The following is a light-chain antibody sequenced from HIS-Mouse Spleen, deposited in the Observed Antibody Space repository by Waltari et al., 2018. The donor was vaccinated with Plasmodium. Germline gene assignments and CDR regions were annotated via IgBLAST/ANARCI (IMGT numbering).Light chain of an antibody. V-gene: IGLV3-10*01. CDR2: EDS. J-gene: IGLJ3*02. CDR3: YSTDSSGNHRV. CDR1: ALPKKY. Sequence: SYELPHPPSVSVSPGQTPRITCSGVALPKKYAYWYQQKSGQAPVLVIYEDSKRPSGIPERFSGSSSGTMATLTISGAQVEDEADYYCYSTDSSGNHRVFGGGTKLTVL.